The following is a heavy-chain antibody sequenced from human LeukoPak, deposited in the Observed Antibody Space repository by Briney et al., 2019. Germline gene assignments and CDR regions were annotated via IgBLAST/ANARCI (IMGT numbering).Heavy chain of an antibody. D-gene: IGHD6-19*01. CDR2: INSDGSST. V-gene: IGHV3-74*01. CDR1: GFTFSSYW. J-gene: IGHJ3*02. Sequence: SGGSLRLSCAASGFTFSSYWMHWVRQVPGKGLEWVSRINSDGSSTYYADSVKGRFTISRDNSKNTLYLQMNSLRAEDTAVYYCAKDLGTFSSGWPNDAFDIWGQGTMVTVSS. CDR3: AKDLGTFSSGWPNDAFDI.